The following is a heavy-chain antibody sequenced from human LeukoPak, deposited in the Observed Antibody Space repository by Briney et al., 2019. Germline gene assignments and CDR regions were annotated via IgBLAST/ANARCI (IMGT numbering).Heavy chain of an antibody. CDR1: GGSFSGYY. Sequence: SETLSLTCAVYGGSFSGYYWSWIRQPPGKGLEWIGEINHSGSTNYNPSLKSRVTISVDTSKNQFSLKLSSVTAADTAVYYCARGLRQYYYYYYMDVWGKGTTVTVSS. CDR2: INHSGST. V-gene: IGHV4-34*01. CDR3: ARGLRQYYYYYYMDV. J-gene: IGHJ6*03.